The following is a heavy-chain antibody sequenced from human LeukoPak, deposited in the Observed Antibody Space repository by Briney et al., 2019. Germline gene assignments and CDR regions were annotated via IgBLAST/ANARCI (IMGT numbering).Heavy chain of an antibody. D-gene: IGHD3-9*01. J-gene: IGHJ4*02. CDR1: APTFSSYW. CDR2: INSDGSST. V-gene: IGHV3-74*01. Sequence: PGGSLRLSCALSAPTFSSYWMHWVRQAPGKGLVWVSRINSDGSSTSYADSVKGRFTVSRDNAKNTLYLQMNSLRAEDTAVYYCARVGGYFDWLLRAYFDYWGQGTLVTVSS. CDR3: ARVGGYFDWLLRAYFDY.